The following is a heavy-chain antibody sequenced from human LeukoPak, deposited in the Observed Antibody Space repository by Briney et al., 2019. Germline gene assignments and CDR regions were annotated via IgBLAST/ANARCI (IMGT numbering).Heavy chain of an antibody. CDR1: GGSISRTNW. Sequence: SGTLSLTCDVSGGSISRTNWWSWFRQSPGQGLEWIGEISLSGHTNYNPSLQSRVTMSLDESKNQLSLDLASVTDADTAVYYCSRESGAFSPFGYWGQ. CDR2: ISLSGHT. CDR3: SRESGAFSPFGY. J-gene: IGHJ4*02. V-gene: IGHV4-4*02. D-gene: IGHD1-26*01.